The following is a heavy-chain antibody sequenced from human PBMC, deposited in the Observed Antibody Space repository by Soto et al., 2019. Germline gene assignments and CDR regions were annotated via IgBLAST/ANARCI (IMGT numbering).Heavy chain of an antibody. J-gene: IGHJ6*02. CDR1: GFTFSAYA. V-gene: IGHV3-23*01. D-gene: IGHD4-17*01. Sequence: EVQLLESGGGLVQPGGSLRLFCAPSGFTFSAYAMTWVRQAPRKGLEWVSAISGSGSSTYYADSVQGRFTISRDNSKNTLYLQMNSLRAEDTAVFYCAKSYGDYPYYYAMDVWGQGTTVTVSS. CDR2: ISGSGSST. CDR3: AKSYGDYPYYYAMDV.